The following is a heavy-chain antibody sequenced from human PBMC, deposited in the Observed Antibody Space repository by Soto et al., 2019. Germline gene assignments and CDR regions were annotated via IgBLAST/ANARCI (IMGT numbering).Heavy chain of an antibody. CDR1: GFAFRSYN. D-gene: IGHD2-15*01. J-gene: IGHJ4*02. CDR3: ASATVVAATFDF. V-gene: IGHV3-21*01. CDR2: ISSGSSNI. Sequence: EVQLVESGGGLVQPGGSLTLSCAASGFAFRSYNMNWVRQAPGKGLEWVASISSGSSNIYYADSVKGRFTISRDNAKNSLFLHMDSLRAEDSAVYYCASATVVAATFDFWGQGTLVTVSS.